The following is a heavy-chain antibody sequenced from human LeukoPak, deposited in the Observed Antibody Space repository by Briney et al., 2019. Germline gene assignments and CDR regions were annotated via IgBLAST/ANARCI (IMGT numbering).Heavy chain of an antibody. CDR3: AMKAVPRPRLYDF. V-gene: IGHV3-48*03. J-gene: IGHJ3*01. CDR2: ISSSGSTI. Sequence: GGSLRLSCAASGFTFSSYEMNWVRQAPGKGLEWVSYISSSGSTIYYADSVKGRFTISRDNSKNTLYLQMNSLRADDTAVYYCAMKAVPRPRLYDFWGQGTVVTVSS. D-gene: IGHD2-2*02. CDR1: GFTFSSYE.